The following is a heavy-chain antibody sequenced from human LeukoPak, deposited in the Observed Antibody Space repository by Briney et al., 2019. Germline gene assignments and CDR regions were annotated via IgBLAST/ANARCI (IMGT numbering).Heavy chain of an antibody. CDR2: INHSGST. CDR3: ARNDVLRYFDWLLLPGAFDI. J-gene: IGHJ3*02. Sequence: PSETLSLTCAVYGGSFSGYYWSWIRQPPGKGLEWIGEINHSGSTNYNPSLKSRVTISVDTSKNQFSLKLSSVTAADTAVYYCARNDVLRYFDWLLLPGAFDIWGQGTMVTVSS. V-gene: IGHV4-34*01. CDR1: GGSFSGYY. D-gene: IGHD3-9*01.